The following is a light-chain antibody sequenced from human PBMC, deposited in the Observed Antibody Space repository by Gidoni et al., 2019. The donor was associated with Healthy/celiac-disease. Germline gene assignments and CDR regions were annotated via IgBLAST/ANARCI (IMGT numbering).Light chain of an antibody. CDR2: AAS. Sequence: DIQMTQSPSSRSASVGDRVTITCRASQSIRSYLNWYQQKPGTAPKLLIYAASSLQSGVPSRCSGSGSGTDFTLTISSLQPEDFATYYCQQSYSTPPRTFGQXTKVEIK. CDR3: QQSYSTPPRT. J-gene: IGKJ1*01. CDR1: QSIRSY. V-gene: IGKV1-39*01.